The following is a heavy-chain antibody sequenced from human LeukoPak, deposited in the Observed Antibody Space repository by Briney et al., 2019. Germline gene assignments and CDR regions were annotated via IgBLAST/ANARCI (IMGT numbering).Heavy chain of an antibody. CDR1: GYTFTSYD. J-gene: IGHJ4*02. D-gene: IGHD2-21*02. Sequence: ASVKVSCKASGYTFTSYDINWVRQATGQGLEWMGWMNPNSGNTGYAQKFQGRVTMTRNTSISTAYMELSSLRSEDTAVYYCARGSRGTYCGGDCYFDYWGQGTLVTVSS. V-gene: IGHV1-8*01. CDR2: MNPNSGNT. CDR3: ARGSRGTYCGGDCYFDY.